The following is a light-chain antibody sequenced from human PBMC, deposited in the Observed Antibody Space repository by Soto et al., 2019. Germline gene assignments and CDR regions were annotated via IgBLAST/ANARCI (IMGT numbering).Light chain of an antibody. J-gene: IGKJ1*01. CDR2: AAS. CDR1: QSIRKY. Sequence: DIQMTQSPSSLSASVGDRVIITCRASQSIRKYLNWYQHKPGKVPTLLIYAASSLQSGVPSRFSGSGSGTEFTLTITSLQPEDFATYYCQQSGDTPSWTFGQGTKVDIK. CDR3: QQSGDTPSWT. V-gene: IGKV1-39*01.